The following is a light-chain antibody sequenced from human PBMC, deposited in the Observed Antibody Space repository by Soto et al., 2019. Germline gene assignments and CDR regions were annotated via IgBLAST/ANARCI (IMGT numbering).Light chain of an antibody. V-gene: IGKV3-20*01. CDR1: QSVGGSS. Sequence: EIVLTQSPVTLSLSPGERATLSCRASQSVGGSSLAWYQQRPGQAPRLLIYHTSNRATGIPDRFSGSGSGTDFTLTISRLEPEDFAVYFCQQYHTSPRTFGQGTKVDIK. CDR2: HTS. CDR3: QQYHTSPRT. J-gene: IGKJ1*01.